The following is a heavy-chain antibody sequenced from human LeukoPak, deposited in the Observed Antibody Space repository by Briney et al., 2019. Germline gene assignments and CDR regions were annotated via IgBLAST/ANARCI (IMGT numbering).Heavy chain of an antibody. CDR2: ISTYDGKT. Sequence: ASVKVSCKASGYTFNTYGICWVRQAPGQGLEWMGWISTYDGKTNYAQNLQGRVTMTTDTSTRTAYMELRSLRSGDTAVYYCARWSYSSDWYFGTFDIWGQGTTVTISS. D-gene: IGHD6-19*01. J-gene: IGHJ3*02. CDR1: GYTFNTYG. CDR3: ARWSYSSDWYFGTFDI. V-gene: IGHV1-18*01.